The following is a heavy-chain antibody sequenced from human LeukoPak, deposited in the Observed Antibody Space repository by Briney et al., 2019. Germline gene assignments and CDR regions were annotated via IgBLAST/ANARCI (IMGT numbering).Heavy chain of an antibody. CDR2: INHSGST. Sequence: SETLSLTCAVYGGSFSGYYWSWIRQPPGKGLEWIGEINHSGSTNYNPSLKSRVTISVDTSKNQFPLKLSSVTAADTAVYYCARGKHIVVVTYYYYGMDVWGQGTTVTVSS. D-gene: IGHD2-21*02. CDR3: ARGKHIVVVTYYYYGMDV. J-gene: IGHJ6*02. CDR1: GGSFSGYY. V-gene: IGHV4-34*01.